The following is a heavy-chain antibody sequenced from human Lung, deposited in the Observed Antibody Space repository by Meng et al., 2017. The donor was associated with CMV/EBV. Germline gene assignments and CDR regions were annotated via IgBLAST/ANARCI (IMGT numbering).Heavy chain of an antibody. CDR2: RSTLLRIE. D-gene: IGHD2-15*01. CDR1: GGNFSIDA. Sequence: GGNFSIDAINWVRQARGQGLEWMGGRSTLLRIETYAQKFQDRVTITPDKSTSTAYMELRSLRSEDTAVYYCARLAECSGGSCYFDYWGQGTLVTVSS. J-gene: IGHJ4*02. CDR3: ARLAECSGGSCYFDY. V-gene: IGHV1-69*10.